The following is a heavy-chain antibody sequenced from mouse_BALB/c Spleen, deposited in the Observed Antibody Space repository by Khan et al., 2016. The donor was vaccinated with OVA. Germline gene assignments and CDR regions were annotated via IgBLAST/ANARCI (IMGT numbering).Heavy chain of an antibody. CDR2: IFPGDDST. V-gene: IGHV1-85*01. D-gene: IGHD1-1*01. Sequence: QVQLQQSGAELVKPGASVKLSCKASGYTFTSYDINWVRQRPEQGLEWIGWIFPGDDSTKYNEKFKGKAPLTSDKSSSTAYMQLSRLTSEDSAVYFWSRHYYGGILYWYFDVWGAGTTVTVSS. CDR3: SRHYYGGILYWYFDV. CDR1: GYTFTSYD. J-gene: IGHJ1*01.